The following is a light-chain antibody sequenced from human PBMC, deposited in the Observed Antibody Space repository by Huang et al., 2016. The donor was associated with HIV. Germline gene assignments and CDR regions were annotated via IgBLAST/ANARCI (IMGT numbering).Light chain of an antibody. J-gene: IGKJ5*01. Sequence: DIVMTQSPATLSVSPGERATLSCRASQSVGSNLAWYQQTPGQAPRLLIYGASTRATGIPARFSGSGSGTKFTLTISSLQSEDFAVYYCQQFNNWPITFGQGTRLEIK. V-gene: IGKV3-15*01. CDR2: GAS. CDR3: QQFNNWPIT. CDR1: QSVGSN.